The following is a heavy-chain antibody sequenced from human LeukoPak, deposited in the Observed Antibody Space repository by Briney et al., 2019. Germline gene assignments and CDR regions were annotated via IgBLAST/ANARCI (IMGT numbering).Heavy chain of an antibody. D-gene: IGHD2-8*01. CDR2: IIPIFGTA. J-gene: IGHJ4*02. V-gene: IGHV1-69*05. CDR1: GGTFSSYA. Sequence: SVKVSCKASGGTFSSYAISWVRQAPGQGLEWMGRIIPIFGTANYAQKFQGRVTITTDESTSTAYMELSSLRSEDTAVYYCARAGPLGYCTNGVCPRSNKPFDYWGQGTLVTVSS. CDR3: ARAGPLGYCTNGVCPRSNKPFDY.